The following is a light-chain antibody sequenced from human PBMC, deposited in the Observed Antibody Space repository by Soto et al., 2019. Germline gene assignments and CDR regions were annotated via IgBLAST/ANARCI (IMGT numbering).Light chain of an antibody. CDR2: AAS. V-gene: IGKV1-39*01. Sequence: DIQLTQSPSSLSASVGDRVTITCRASQTINNWLNWYQCKPGKAPKVLIFAASHLQSGVPSRFSGSGSGTDFSLTISSLQPEDSAIYYCQQSYSSLAVTFGGGTKVEIQ. CDR3: QQSYSSLAVT. CDR1: QTINNW. J-gene: IGKJ4*01.